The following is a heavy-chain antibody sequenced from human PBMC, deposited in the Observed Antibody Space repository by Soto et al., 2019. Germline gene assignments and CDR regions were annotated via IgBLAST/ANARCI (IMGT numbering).Heavy chain of an antibody. CDR1: GYTFTSYG. CDR3: AGDGKVDP. CDR2: ISAYNGNT. V-gene: IGHV1-18*01. Sequence: QVQLVQSGAEVKKPGASVKVTCKASGYTFTSYGISWVRQAPGKGLEWMGWISAYNGNTNYAEKLQGRVTMTTDTAPRTAYMEQRRLRSDDTTAYSCAGDGKVDPWGEGTLVTVTS. J-gene: IGHJ5*02.